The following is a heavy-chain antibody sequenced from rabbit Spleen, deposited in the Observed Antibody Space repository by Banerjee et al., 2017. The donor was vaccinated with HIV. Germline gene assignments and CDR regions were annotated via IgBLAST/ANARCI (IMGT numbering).Heavy chain of an antibody. CDR3: ARDTSSNFSSYGMDL. Sequence: QSLEESGGDLVKPGASLTLTCTASGVSFSSNSYMCWVRQAPGKGLEWIACIDTGSSGFTYFATWAKGRFTCSKTSSTTVTLQMTRLTAADTATYFCARDTSSNFSSYGMDLWGQGTLVTVS. J-gene: IGHJ6*01. CDR1: GVSFSSNSY. D-gene: IGHD1-1*01. CDR2: IDTGSSGFT. V-gene: IGHV1S40*01.